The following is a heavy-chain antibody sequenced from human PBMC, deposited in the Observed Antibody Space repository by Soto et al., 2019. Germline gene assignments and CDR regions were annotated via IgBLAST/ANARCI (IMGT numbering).Heavy chain of an antibody. CDR2: ISSGSTTI. CDR3: AREPYCSGGSCYSFSREYYYYMDV. V-gene: IGHV3-48*01. D-gene: IGHD2-15*01. Sequence: EVQLVESGGDLVQPGGSLRLSCAASGFTFSTYSMNWVRLAPGKGLEWISYISSGSTTIYYADSVRGRFTISRDNAKNSLYLQMNSLRAEDTAVYYWAREPYCSGGSCYSFSREYYYYMDVWGKGTTVTVSS. CDR1: GFTFSTYS. J-gene: IGHJ6*03.